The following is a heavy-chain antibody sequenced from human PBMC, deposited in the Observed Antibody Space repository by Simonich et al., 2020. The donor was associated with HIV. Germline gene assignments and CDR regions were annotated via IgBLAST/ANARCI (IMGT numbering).Heavy chain of an antibody. J-gene: IGHJ4*02. CDR2: SSWNSGSI. CDR3: AKDKGAYYGSGSPVY. D-gene: IGHD3-10*01. CDR1: GFTFDDYA. V-gene: IGHV3-9*01. Sequence: EVQLVESGGGLVQPGRSLRLSCAASGFTFDDYAMHGVRQAPGKGLEWVSCSSWNSGSIGYADSVKGRFTISRDNAKNSLYLQMNSLRAEDTALYYCAKDKGAYYGSGSPVYWGQGTLVTVSS.